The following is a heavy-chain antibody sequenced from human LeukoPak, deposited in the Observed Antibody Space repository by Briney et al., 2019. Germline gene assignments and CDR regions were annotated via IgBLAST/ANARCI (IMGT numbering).Heavy chain of an antibody. Sequence: GGSLRLSCVGSGFTISNYWMHWVRQAPGTGLVWVSRIHPDGSITTYADSVKGRFTISRDNAKNTLYLQMNSLRAEDTAVYYCAPQQTYSPYNWFDPWGQGTLVIVSS. J-gene: IGHJ5*02. CDR1: GFTISNYW. CDR3: APQQTYSPYNWFDP. V-gene: IGHV3-74*03. CDR2: IHPDGSIT. D-gene: IGHD5-12*01.